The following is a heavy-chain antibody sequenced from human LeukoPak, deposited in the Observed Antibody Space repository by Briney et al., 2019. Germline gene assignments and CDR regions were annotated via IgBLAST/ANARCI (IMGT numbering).Heavy chain of an antibody. Sequence: GGSLRLSCAASGFTVSSNYMSWVRQAPGKGLEWVSVIYSGGSTYYADSVKGRFTISRDNSKNTLYLQMNSLRAEDTAVYYCASHYDSSGHFSDDYWGQGTLVTVSS. J-gene: IGHJ4*02. CDR2: IYSGGST. CDR1: GFTVSSNY. D-gene: IGHD3-22*01. V-gene: IGHV3-53*01. CDR3: ASHYDSSGHFSDDY.